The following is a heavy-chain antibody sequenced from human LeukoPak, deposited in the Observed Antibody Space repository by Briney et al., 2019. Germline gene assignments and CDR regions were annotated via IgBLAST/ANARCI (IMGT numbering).Heavy chain of an antibody. J-gene: IGHJ4*02. CDR2: IIPIFGTA. Sequence: ASVKVSCKASGGTFSSYAISRVRQAPGQGLEWMGRIIPIFGTANYAQKFQGRVTITTDESTSTAYMELSSLRSEDTAVYYCARGLNDFWSGYNYWGQGTLVTVSS. V-gene: IGHV1-69*05. CDR1: GGTFSSYA. CDR3: ARGLNDFWSGYNY. D-gene: IGHD3-3*01.